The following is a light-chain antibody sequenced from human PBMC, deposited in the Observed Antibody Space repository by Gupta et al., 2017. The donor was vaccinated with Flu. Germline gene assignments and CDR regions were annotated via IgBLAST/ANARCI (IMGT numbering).Light chain of an antibody. CDR2: AAF. Sequence: DIQLTQSPSSLSASVGDRVTITCRASQGISTYLAWFQQRPGQAPKSLIYAAFNLQSGVPSRFSGSGSGTNFSLTISYLQPEDFATYYCQQYNIYPLTFGGGTRMDFK. CDR3: QQYNIYPLT. CDR1: QGISTY. V-gene: IGKV1-16*01. J-gene: IGKJ4*01.